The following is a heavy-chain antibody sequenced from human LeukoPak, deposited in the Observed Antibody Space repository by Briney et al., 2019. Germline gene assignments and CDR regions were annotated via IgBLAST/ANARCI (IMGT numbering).Heavy chain of an antibody. V-gene: IGHV1-69*04. D-gene: IGHD3-22*01. CDR1: GGTFSSYA. CDR3: ARDLTSGNYYDSSGYLY. Sequence: SVKVSCKASGGTFSSYAISWVRQAPGQGLEWMGRIIPILGIANYAQKFQGRVTITADKSTSTAYMELSSLRSEDTAVYYCARDLTSGNYYDSSGYLYWGQGTLVTVSS. J-gene: IGHJ4*02. CDR2: IIPILGIA.